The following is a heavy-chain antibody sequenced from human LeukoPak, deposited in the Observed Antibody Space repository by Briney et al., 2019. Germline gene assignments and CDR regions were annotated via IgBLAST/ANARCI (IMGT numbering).Heavy chain of an antibody. D-gene: IGHD1-26*01. CDR1: GYIFTAYY. J-gene: IGHJ2*01. CDR3: ARASIVGARPYWYFDL. CDR2: IIPIFGTA. Sequence: GASVKVSCKASGYIFTAYYMHWVRQAPGQGLEWMGGIIPIFGTANYAQKFQGRVTITADESTSTAYMELSSLRSEDTAVYYCARASIVGARPYWYFDLWGRGTLVTVSS. V-gene: IGHV1-69*13.